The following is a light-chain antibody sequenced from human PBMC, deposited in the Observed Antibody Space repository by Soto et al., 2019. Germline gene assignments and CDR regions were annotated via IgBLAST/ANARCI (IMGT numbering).Light chain of an antibody. V-gene: IGLV3-1*01. CDR2: QDT. CDR1: KLGDKY. CDR3: QAWDGSSYV. Sequence: SYELTQPPSVSVSPGQTASITCSGNKLGDKYSNWYQQLPGQSPVLVIYQDTKRPYGVPERFSGSNSGNTATLTISGTQAMDEAYYYCQAWDGSSYVFGTGTKVTVL. J-gene: IGLJ1*01.